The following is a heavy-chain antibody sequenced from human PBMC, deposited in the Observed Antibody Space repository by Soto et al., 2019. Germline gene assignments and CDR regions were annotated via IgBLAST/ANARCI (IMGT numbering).Heavy chain of an antibody. CDR2: ISDSGGNT. CDR3: AKFLRQADY. D-gene: IGHD3-16*01. V-gene: IGHV3-23*01. J-gene: IGHJ4*02. CDR1: GFTFSSYA. Sequence: EVQLLESGGDLVQPGGSLRLSCAAYGFTFSSYAMSWVRQAPGTGLEWVSAISDSGGNTYYADSVKGRFTISRDNSKKPLYLQMSRLRAEDTAIYYCAKFLRQADYWGQGTLVTASS.